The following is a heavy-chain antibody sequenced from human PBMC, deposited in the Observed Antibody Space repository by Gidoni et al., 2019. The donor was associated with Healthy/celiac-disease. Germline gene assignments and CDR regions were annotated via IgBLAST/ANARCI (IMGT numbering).Heavy chain of an antibody. CDR1: GFTFITYG. V-gene: IGHV3-33*01. D-gene: IGHD3-3*01. CDR3: ARGTYDFWSGYRSIYYYGMDV. Sequence: QVQLVESGGGVVQPGRSLRLSCAASGFTFITYGRHWVRQAPGKGLEWVAVIWYDGSNKYYADSVKGRFTISRDNSKNTLYLQMNSLRAEDTAVYYCARGTYDFWSGYRSIYYYGMDVWGQGTTVTVSS. J-gene: IGHJ6*02. CDR2: IWYDGSNK.